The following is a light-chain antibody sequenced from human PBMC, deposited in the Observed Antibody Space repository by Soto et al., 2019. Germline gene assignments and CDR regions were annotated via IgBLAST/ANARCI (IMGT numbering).Light chain of an antibody. CDR2: GAS. CDR3: QQYGSSPPWT. CDR1: QSVSSNY. Sequence: ESVLTQSPGTLSFSPGERATLSCRASQSVSSNYLAWYQQKPGQAPRLLIYGASNRATGIPDRFSGSGSGTDFTLTISRLEPEDFAVYYCQQYGSSPPWTFGQGTKVDIK. J-gene: IGKJ1*01. V-gene: IGKV3-20*01.